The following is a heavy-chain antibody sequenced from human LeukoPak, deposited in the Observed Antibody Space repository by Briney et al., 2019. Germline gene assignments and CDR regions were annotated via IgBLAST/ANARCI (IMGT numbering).Heavy chain of an antibody. CDR3: ARVKARDPHYDILTGSRIYYYYFGMDV. D-gene: IGHD3-9*01. Sequence: PSETLSLTCTVSGGSISSYYWSWIRQPPGKGLEWIGYIYYSGSTNYNPSLKSRVTISVDTSKNQFSLKLSSVTAADTAVYYCARVKARDPHYDILTGSRIYYYYFGMDVWGQGTTVTVSS. CDR1: GGSISSYY. V-gene: IGHV4-59*01. J-gene: IGHJ6*02. CDR2: IYYSGST.